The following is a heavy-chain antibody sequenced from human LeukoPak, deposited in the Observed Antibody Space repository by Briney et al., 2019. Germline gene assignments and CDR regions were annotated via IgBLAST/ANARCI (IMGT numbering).Heavy chain of an antibody. D-gene: IGHD6-19*01. CDR3: AKGPRRQGLVPAGLSYFDY. V-gene: IGHV3-23*01. J-gene: IGHJ4*02. Sequence: GGSLRLSCAASGFTFSSYAMSWVRQAPGKGLEWVSAISGSGGSTYYADSVKGRFTISRDNSKNTLYLQMNSLRAEDTAVYYCAKGPRRQGLVPAGLSYFDYWGQGTLVTVSS. CDR1: GFTFSSYA. CDR2: ISGSGGST.